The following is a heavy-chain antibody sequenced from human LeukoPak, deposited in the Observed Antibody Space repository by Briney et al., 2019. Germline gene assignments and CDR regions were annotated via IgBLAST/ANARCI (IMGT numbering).Heavy chain of an antibody. D-gene: IGHD6-19*01. CDR3: AKDGGSGWPAYFDS. CDR1: GFTFSSYA. Sequence: GSLRLSCAASGFTFSSYAMSWVRQAPGKGLEWVSITSGSGGRPYYTDSVKGRFTISRDNSKDTLYLQMNSLRVEDTAVYYCAKDGGSGWPAYFDSWGQGTLVTVSS. CDR2: TSGSGGRP. J-gene: IGHJ4*02. V-gene: IGHV3-23*01.